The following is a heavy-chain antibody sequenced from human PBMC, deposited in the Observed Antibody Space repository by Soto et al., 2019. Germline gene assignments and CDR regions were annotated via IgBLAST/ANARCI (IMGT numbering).Heavy chain of an antibody. J-gene: IGHJ6*02. CDR1: GFTFSSYT. CDR3: PRMGAGHCVSTSCYPSPTMGYGMDV. Sequence: EVQLVESGGGLGKPGGSLRLSCAASGFTFSSYTINWVRQVPGKGLEWVSSISPSSDYIYYADSVRGQFTISRDNAKNSLYLQMNSLRAEDTAVYSCPRMGAGHCVSTSCYPSPTMGYGMDVWGQGTTVTVSS. V-gene: IGHV3-21*01. D-gene: IGHD2-2*01. CDR2: ISPSSDYI.